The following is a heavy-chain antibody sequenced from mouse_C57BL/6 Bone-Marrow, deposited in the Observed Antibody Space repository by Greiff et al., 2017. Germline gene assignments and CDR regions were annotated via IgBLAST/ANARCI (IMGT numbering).Heavy chain of an antibody. CDR3: ARRGYYDYDESVYYYAMDY. V-gene: IGHV1-76*01. D-gene: IGHD2-4*01. CDR1: GYTFTDYY. Sequence: QVQLKESGAELVRPGASVKLSCKASGYTFTDYYINWVKQRPGQGLEWIARIYPGSGNTYYNEKFKGKATLTAEKSSSTAYMQLSSLTSEDSAVYFCARRGYYDYDESVYYYAMDYWGQGTSVTVSS. CDR2: IYPGSGNT. J-gene: IGHJ4*01.